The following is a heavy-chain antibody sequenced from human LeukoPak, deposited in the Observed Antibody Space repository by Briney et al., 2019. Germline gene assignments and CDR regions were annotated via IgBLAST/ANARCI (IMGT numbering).Heavy chain of an antibody. J-gene: IGHJ4*02. CDR2: ISSSSSTI. CDR3: ARDPGTRRFDY. V-gene: IGHV3-48*01. CDR1: GFTFSSYA. Sequence: GGSLRLSCAASGFTFSSYAMSWVRQAPGKGLEWVSYISSSSSTIYYADSVKGRFTISRDNSKNTLYLQMNSLRAEDTAVYYCARDPGTRRFDYWGQGTLVTVSS. D-gene: IGHD1-1*01.